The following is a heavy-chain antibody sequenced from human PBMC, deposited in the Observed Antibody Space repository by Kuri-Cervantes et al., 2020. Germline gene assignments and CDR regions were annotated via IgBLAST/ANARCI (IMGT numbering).Heavy chain of an antibody. CDR3: ARGVLEWLFPVPYYYYYYMDV. V-gene: IGHV4-61*01. D-gene: IGHD3-3*01. CDR2: IYYSGST. Sequence: SETLSLTCTVSGGSISSSSYYWSWIRQPPGKGLEWIGYIYYSGSTNYNPSLKSRVTISVDTSKNQFSLKLSSVTAADTAVYYCARGVLEWLFPVPYYYYYYMDVWGKGTTVTVSS. J-gene: IGHJ6*03. CDR1: GGSISSSSYY.